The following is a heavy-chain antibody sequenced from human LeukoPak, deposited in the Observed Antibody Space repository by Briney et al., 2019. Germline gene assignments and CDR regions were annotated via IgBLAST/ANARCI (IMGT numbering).Heavy chain of an antibody. V-gene: IGHV3-74*01. D-gene: IGHD6-19*01. J-gene: IGHJ4*02. Sequence: GGSLRLSCAASGSTFSSYWMHWVRQAPGKGLVCVSRIKTDGSSTTYADSVKGRFTISRDNAKNSLYLQMNSPRAEDTAVYYCAREAYSSGWSGDYWGQGTLVTVSS. CDR1: GSTFSSYW. CDR3: AREAYSSGWSGDY. CDR2: IKTDGSST.